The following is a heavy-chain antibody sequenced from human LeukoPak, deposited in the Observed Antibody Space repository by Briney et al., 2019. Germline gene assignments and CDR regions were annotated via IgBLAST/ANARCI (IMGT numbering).Heavy chain of an antibody. D-gene: IGHD5-24*01. CDR3: ARAEFGDGYNWVTDAFDI. V-gene: IGHV4-59*01. J-gene: IGHJ3*02. CDR1: GGSISSYY. CDR2: IYYSGST. Sequence: PSETLSLXCTVSGGSISSYYWSWIRQTPGKGLEWIGYIYYSGSTNYNPSLKSRVTISVDTSKNQFSLKLSSVTAADTAVYYCARAEFGDGYNWVTDAFDIWGQGTMVTVSS.